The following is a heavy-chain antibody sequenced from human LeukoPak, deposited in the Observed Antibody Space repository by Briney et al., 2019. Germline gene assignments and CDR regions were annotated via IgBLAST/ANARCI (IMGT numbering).Heavy chain of an antibody. CDR2: ISWKSGNI. CDR3: AKGTYYDFWSGYSFDP. D-gene: IGHD3-3*01. CDR1: GFTFDDYA. V-gene: IGHV3-9*03. J-gene: IGHJ5*02. Sequence: GRSLRLSCAASGFTFDDYAMHWVRQAPGKGLEWVSGISWKSGNIGYADSVKGRFTISRDNAKKSLYLQMNSLRAEDMALYYCAKGTYYDFWSGYSFDPWGQGTLVTASS.